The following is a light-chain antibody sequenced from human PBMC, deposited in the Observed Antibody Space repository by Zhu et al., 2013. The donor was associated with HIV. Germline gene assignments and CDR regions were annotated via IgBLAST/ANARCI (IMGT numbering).Light chain of an antibody. CDR2: WAS. V-gene: IGKV4-1*01. J-gene: IGKJ1*01. CDR3: QQYFSIPWT. CDR1: RSVLYSFNNRSY. Sequence: DIVMTQSPDSLAVSLGERAAINCTSSRSVLYSFNNRSYLAWFQHKPGQPPRVLIYWASTRESGVPARFSGSGSGTDFTLAISSLQAEDVAVYYCQQYFSIPWTFGQGTRVEIK.